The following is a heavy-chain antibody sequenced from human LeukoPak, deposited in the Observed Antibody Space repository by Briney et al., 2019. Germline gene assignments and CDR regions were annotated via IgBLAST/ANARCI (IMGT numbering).Heavy chain of an antibody. V-gene: IGHV1-46*01. CDR1: GYTFTSYY. CDR2: INPSGGST. CDR3: ASISHVWSGYYTENFDY. Sequence: GASVKVSCKASGYTFTSYYMHWVRQAPGQGLEWMGIINPSGGSTSYAQKFQGRVTMTRDTSISTAYMELSRLRSDDTAVYYCASISHVWSGYYTENFDYWGQGTLVTVSS. J-gene: IGHJ4*02. D-gene: IGHD3-3*02.